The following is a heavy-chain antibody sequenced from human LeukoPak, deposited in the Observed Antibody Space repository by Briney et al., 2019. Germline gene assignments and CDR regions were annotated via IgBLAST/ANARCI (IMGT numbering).Heavy chain of an antibody. V-gene: IGHV1-8*01. D-gene: IGHD3-10*01. Sequence: ASVKVSCKASGYTFTSYDINWVRQATGQGLEWMGWMNPNSGNTGYAQKFQGRVTMTRNTSISTAYMELSSLRPEDTAVYYCARGLSMVRGVIILPHFDYWGQGTLVTVSS. J-gene: IGHJ4*02. CDR1: GYTFTSYD. CDR3: ARGLSMVRGVIILPHFDY. CDR2: MNPNSGNT.